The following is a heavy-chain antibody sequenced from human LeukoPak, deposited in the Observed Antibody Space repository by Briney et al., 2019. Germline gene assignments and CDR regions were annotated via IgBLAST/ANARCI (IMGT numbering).Heavy chain of an antibody. CDR1: GFTFDDYA. D-gene: IGHD5-24*01. V-gene: IGHV3-9*01. J-gene: IGHJ4*02. CDR3: AKDSVPMGYSPHYFDY. CDR2: ISWNSGSM. Sequence: GGSLRLSCAASGFTFDDYAMHWVRQAPGKGLEWVSGISWNSGSMGYADSVRGRFTISRDNAKNSLYLQMNSLRAEDTALYYCAKDSVPMGYSPHYFDYWGQGTLVTVSS.